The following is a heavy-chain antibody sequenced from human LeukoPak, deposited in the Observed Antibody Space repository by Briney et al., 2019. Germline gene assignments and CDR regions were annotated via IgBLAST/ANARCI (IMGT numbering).Heavy chain of an antibody. V-gene: IGHV3-23*01. CDR3: AKNLESYGDSATDY. J-gene: IGHJ4*02. CDR2: ISASGGGT. Sequence: GRSLRLSCAASGFTFSSYAMSWVRQAPGKGLEWVSSISASGGGTYYADSMKGRFTISRDNSKNTLYLQMNSLRAEDTAIYYCAKNLESYGDSATDYWGQGTLVTVSS. CDR1: GFTFSSYA. D-gene: IGHD4-17*01.